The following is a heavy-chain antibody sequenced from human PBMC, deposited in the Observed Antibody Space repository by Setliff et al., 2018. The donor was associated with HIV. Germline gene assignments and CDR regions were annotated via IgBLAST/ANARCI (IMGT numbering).Heavy chain of an antibody. D-gene: IGHD2-21*02. V-gene: IGHV4-59*11. J-gene: IGHJ1*01. CDR3: ASTYCGGDCYSRYFQH. CDR1: GGSISSHY. CDR2: IYYSGST. Sequence: NLSETLSLTCTVSGGSISSHYWSWIRQPPGKGLEWIGSIYYSGSTNYNPSLKSRVTISVDTSKNQFSLKLSSVTAADTAVYYCASTYCGGDCYSRYFQHWGQGTLVTVSS.